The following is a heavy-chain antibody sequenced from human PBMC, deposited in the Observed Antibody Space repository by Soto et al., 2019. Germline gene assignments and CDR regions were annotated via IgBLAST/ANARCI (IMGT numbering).Heavy chain of an antibody. CDR3: ASRDPGTSVDY. V-gene: IGHV4-4*02. J-gene: IGHJ4*02. D-gene: IGHD1-7*01. Sequence: SETLSLTSAVSGGSFTSNNWWTWVRQPPGQGLEWIGEIYRTGSTNYNPSLKSRVTISLDKSENQFALKVTSLTAADTAVYYCASRDPGTSVDYWGQGTLVTVSS. CDR1: GGSFTSNNW. CDR2: IYRTGST.